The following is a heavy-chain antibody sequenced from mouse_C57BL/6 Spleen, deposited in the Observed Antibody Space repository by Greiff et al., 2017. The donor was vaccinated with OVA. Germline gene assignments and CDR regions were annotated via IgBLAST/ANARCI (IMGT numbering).Heavy chain of an antibody. D-gene: IGHD1-1*01. CDR3: ARYGGLNFDY. CDR1: GYTFTSYW. V-gene: IGHV1-69*01. CDR2: IDPSDSYT. J-gene: IGHJ2*01. Sequence: QVQLQQSGAELVMPGASVKLSCKASGYTFTSYWMHWVKQRPGQGLEWIGEIDPSDSYTNYNQKFKGKSTLTVDKSSSTAYMQLSSLTSEDSAVYYCARYGGLNFDYWGQGTTLTVSS.